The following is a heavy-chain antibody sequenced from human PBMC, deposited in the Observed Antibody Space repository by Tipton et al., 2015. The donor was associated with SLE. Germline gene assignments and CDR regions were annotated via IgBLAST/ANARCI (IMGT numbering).Heavy chain of an antibody. D-gene: IGHD3-22*01. J-gene: IGHJ4*02. CDR3: AREPPYYYDLALDY. Sequence: GSLRLSCAASGFTFSDYYMSWIRQAPGKGLEWVSYISSSGSTIYYADSVKGRFTISRDNAKNSLYLQMNSLRAEDTAVYYCAREPPYYYDLALDYWGQGALVTVSS. CDR2: ISSSGSTI. V-gene: IGHV3-11*01. CDR1: GFTFSDYY.